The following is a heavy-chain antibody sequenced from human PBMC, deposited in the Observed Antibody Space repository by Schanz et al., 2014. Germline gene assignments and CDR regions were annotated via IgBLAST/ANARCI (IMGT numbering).Heavy chain of an antibody. CDR3: VKDVEREFLRDAPYSGKDV. V-gene: IGHV3-33*06. CDR1: GFTFSSYG. J-gene: IGHJ6*02. CDR2: VCYDGSKK. D-gene: IGHD3-10*01. Sequence: QVQLVESGGGVVQPGRSLRLSCAASGFTFSSYGMHWVRQVPGKGLEWVADVCYDGSKKYYADSVKGRFTTSRDNSKNTMYLHMKSQRAEDTAYYYCVKDVEREFLRDAPYSGKDVWGQGTTVTVSS.